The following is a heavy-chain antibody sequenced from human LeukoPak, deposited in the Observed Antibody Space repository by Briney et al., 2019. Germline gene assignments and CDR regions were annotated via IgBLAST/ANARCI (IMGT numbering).Heavy chain of an antibody. CDR1: GGTFSSYA. J-gene: IGHJ4*02. CDR3: ARVMAVADDFDY. CDR2: IIPIFGTA. V-gene: IGHV1-69*05. D-gene: IGHD6-19*01. Sequence: SVKVSCKASGGTFSSYAISWVRQAPGQGPEWMGRIIPIFGTANYAQKFQGRVTITTDESTSTAYMELSSLRSEDTAVYYCARVMAVADDFDYWGQGTLVTVSS.